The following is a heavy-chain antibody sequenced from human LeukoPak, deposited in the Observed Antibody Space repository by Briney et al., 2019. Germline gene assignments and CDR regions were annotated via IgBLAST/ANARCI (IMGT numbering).Heavy chain of an antibody. CDR2: ISYDGSNK. J-gene: IGHJ4*02. V-gene: IGHV3-30*04. CDR3: AKDDYGGNSNLDY. Sequence: GRSLRLSCAASGFTFSSYAMHWVRQAPGKGLEWVAVISYDGSNKYYADSVKGRFTISRDNSKNTLYLQMNSLRAEDTAVYYCAKDDYGGNSNLDYWGQGTLVTVSS. D-gene: IGHD4-23*01. CDR1: GFTFSSYA.